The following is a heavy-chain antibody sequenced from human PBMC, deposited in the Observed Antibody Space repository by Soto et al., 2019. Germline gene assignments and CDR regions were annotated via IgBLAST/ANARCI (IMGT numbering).Heavy chain of an antibody. CDR1: GFTFSSYG. CDR2: ISYDGSNK. CDR3: AKDRSGYDYVWGSYRRNCFDX. J-gene: IGHJ5*02. V-gene: IGHV3-30*18. D-gene: IGHD3-16*02. Sequence: PGGSLILSCAASGFTFSSYGMHWVRQAPGKGLEWVAVISYDGSNKYYADSVKGRFTISRDNSKNTLYLQMNSLRAEDTAVYYCAKDRSGYDYVWGSYRRNCFDXWGQGTLVTVLL.